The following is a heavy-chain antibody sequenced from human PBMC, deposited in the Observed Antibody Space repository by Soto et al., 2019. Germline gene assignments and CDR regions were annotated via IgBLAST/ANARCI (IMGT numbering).Heavy chain of an antibody. Sequence: PSETLSLTCNVSGGSRSTSYYWGWIRQPPGKGLEWIGNIYYTGSTYYNPSLKSRVTISVDRSKNQFSLKLSSVTAADTAVYYCARAAGRSWSFDYWGQGTLVTVSS. D-gene: IGHD1-26*01. CDR1: GGSRSTSYY. CDR2: IYYTGST. CDR3: ARAAGRSWSFDY. J-gene: IGHJ4*02. V-gene: IGHV4-39*07.